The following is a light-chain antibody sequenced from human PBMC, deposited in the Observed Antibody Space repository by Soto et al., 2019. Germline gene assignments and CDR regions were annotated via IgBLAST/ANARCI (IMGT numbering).Light chain of an antibody. CDR3: QQYNNWPQGT. Sequence: EIVMTQSPATLSVSPGERATLSCRARQSVSSNLAWYQQKPGQAPRLLIYGASTRATGNPARCSGSGSGTEFTLTISSLQSEDFAVSYCQQYNNWPQGTFGQGTKLEIK. V-gene: IGKV3-15*01. CDR2: GAS. J-gene: IGKJ2*01. CDR1: QSVSSN.